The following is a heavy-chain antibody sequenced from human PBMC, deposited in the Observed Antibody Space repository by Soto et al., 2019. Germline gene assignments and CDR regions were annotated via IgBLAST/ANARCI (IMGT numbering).Heavy chain of an antibody. Sequence: ASVKVSCKASGFTFTSSAMQWVRQARGQRLEWIGWIVVGSGNTNYAQKFRERVSITRDMSTRTAYMELSSLRSEDTAVYYCAAGVTYDGNFDIWGQGTMVTVSS. CDR3: AAGVTYDGNFDI. J-gene: IGHJ3*02. D-gene: IGHD5-12*01. V-gene: IGHV1-58*02. CDR1: GFTFTSSA. CDR2: IVVGSGNT.